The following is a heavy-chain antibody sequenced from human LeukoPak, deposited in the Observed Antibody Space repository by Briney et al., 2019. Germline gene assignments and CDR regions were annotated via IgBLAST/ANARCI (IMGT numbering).Heavy chain of an antibody. Sequence: PSETLSLTCAVSISSITSGHYWGWIRRPPGKGLEWIGTINHSGNTYYNSSLKSRISMSVDTSNKQFSLKLNSVTAADTAVYYCARGYGAYGYFDYWGQGTLVTVSS. V-gene: IGHV4-38-2*01. D-gene: IGHD5-12*01. CDR3: ARGYGAYGYFDY. CDR2: INHSGNT. CDR1: ISSITSGHY. J-gene: IGHJ4*02.